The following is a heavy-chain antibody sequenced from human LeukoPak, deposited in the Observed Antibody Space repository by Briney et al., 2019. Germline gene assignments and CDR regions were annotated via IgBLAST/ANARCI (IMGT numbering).Heavy chain of an antibody. CDR3: ARVLRYGSGNCPLDV. V-gene: IGHV3-21*01. CDR1: GFTFSSYS. J-gene: IGHJ6*02. Sequence: GGSLRLSCAASGFTFSSYSMNWVRQAPGKGLEWVSSISSSSSYIYYADSVKGRFTISRDNAKNSLYPQMNSLRAEDTAVYYCARVLRYGSGNCPLDVWGQGTTVTVSS. CDR2: ISSSSSYI. D-gene: IGHD3-10*01.